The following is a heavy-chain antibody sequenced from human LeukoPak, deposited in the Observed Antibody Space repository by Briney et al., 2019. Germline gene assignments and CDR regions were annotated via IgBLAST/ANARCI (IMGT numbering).Heavy chain of an antibody. J-gene: IGHJ4*02. V-gene: IGHV1-18*01. CDR3: AREPVYSGADLAY. D-gene: IGHD5-12*01. CDR2: MSAYNGNI. CDR1: GYTFTSYG. Sequence: ASVKVSCKASGYTFTSYGISWVGQAPGQGLEWMGWMSAYNGNINYAQEFQGRVTMTRGTSTSTAYMELSSLRSDDTAVYYCAREPVYSGADLAYWGQGTLVTVSS.